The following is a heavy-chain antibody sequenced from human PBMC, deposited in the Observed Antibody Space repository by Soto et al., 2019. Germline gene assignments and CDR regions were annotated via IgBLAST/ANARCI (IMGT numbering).Heavy chain of an antibody. Sequence: ASVKASCKASGYTFTSYGISCVRQAPGQGLEWMGWISGYNGDTNYAQKFQGRVSMTIDTSTTTAYMELRSLTSDDTAVYYCAKNGQPPYYYYGLDVWGQGTKVTVSS. CDR2: ISGYNGDT. CDR1: GYTFTSYG. J-gene: IGHJ6*02. V-gene: IGHV1-18*01. D-gene: IGHD2-8*01. CDR3: AKNGQPPYYYYGLDV.